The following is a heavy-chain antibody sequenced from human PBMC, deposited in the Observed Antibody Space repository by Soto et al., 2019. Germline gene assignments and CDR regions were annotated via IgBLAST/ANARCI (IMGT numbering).Heavy chain of an antibody. Sequence: GGSLRLSCAASGFTFSSYSMNWVRQAPGKGLEWVSSISSSSSYIYHADSVKGRFTISRDNAKNSLYLQMNSLRAEDTAVYYCARPYPAFDIWGQGTMVTVSS. CDR2: ISSSSSYI. CDR1: GFTFSSYS. J-gene: IGHJ3*02. CDR3: ARPYPAFDI. V-gene: IGHV3-21*01.